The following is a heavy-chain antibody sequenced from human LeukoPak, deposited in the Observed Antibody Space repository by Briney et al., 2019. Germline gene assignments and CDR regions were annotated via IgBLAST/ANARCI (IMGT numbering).Heavy chain of an antibody. Sequence: SETLSLTCTVSGGSISSYYWSWIRQPPGKGLEWIGYIYYSGSTNYNPSLKSRVTISVDTSKNQFSLKLSSVTAADTAVYYCARVDHCSSTSCYTYYYYMDVWGKGTTVTVSS. J-gene: IGHJ6*03. CDR3: ARVDHCSSTSCYTYYYYMDV. CDR1: GGSISSYY. D-gene: IGHD2-2*02. V-gene: IGHV4-59*01. CDR2: IYYSGST.